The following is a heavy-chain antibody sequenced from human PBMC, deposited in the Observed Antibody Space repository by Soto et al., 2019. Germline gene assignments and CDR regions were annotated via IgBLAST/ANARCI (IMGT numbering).Heavy chain of an antibody. CDR3: ARDDYGSGSYSY. CDR2: ISSSNTYYT. J-gene: IGHJ4*02. Sequence: GGSLRLSCAASGFTFTNYYMSWIRQAPGKGLEWLSYISSSNTYYTNNADSVKGRFTISRDNAKNSLYLQMNSLRAEDTAVYYCARDDYGSGSYSYWGQGTLVTVSS. V-gene: IGHV3-11*05. D-gene: IGHD3-10*01. CDR1: GFTFTNYY.